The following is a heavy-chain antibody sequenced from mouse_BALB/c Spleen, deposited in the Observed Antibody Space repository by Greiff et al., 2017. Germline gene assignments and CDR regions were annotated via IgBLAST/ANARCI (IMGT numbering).Heavy chain of an antibody. CDR2: IYPGNSDT. CDR3: TRSLLYYGSNFDV. CDR1: GYTFTSYW. J-gene: IGHJ1*01. Sequence: VQLQQSGTVLARPGPSVKMSCKASGYTFTSYWMHWVKQRPGQGLEWIGAIYPGNSDTSYNQKFKGKAKLTAVTSTSTAYMELSSLTNEDSAVYYCTRSLLYYGSNFDVWGAGTTGTVSS. V-gene: IGHV1-5*01. D-gene: IGHD1-1*01.